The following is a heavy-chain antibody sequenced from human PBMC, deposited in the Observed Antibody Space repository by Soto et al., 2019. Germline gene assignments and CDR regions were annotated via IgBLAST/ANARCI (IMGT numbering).Heavy chain of an antibody. J-gene: IGHJ4*02. CDR2: IYDSGST. CDR1: GDSISSYY. D-gene: IGHD3-10*01. Sequence: SETLSLTCTVSGDSISSYYWNWIRQPPGKGLEWIGYIYDSGSTNYNPSLKSRVTITVDTSKNQFSLKLSSVTAADTSVYYCAGSMLRGLIFFDYGAQGTLVTVS. V-gene: IGHV4-59*08. CDR3: AGSMLRGLIFFDY.